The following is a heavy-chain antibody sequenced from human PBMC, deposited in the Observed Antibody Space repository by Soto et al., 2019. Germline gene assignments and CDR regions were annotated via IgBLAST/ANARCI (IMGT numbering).Heavy chain of an antibody. CDR2: IYYSGST. CDR3: ARDVAPYYYDSSVANYGMDV. D-gene: IGHD3-22*01. J-gene: IGHJ6*02. V-gene: IGHV4-61*01. CDR1: GGSISSSTYY. Sequence: SETLSLTCTVSGGSISSSTYYWGWIRQRPGRGLEWIGYIYYSGSTNYTPSLKRRVTISVDTSKNQFSLKLSSVTAADTAVYYCARDVAPYYYDSSVANYGMDVWGQGTTVTVSS.